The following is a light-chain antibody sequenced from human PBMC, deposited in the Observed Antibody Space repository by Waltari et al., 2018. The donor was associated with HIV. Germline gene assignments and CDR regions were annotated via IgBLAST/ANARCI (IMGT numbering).Light chain of an antibody. V-gene: IGKV3-11*01. CDR2: DAS. Sequence: EIVLTQSPATLSLSPGEGATLSCRASQSVTTYLAWFQQKPGQPPRLLIFDASSRATGVPARFSGSGSGTDFSLTISSLEPEDFAIYYCQARHSWPPLFTFGPGTKV. CDR3: QARHSWPPLFT. J-gene: IGKJ3*01. CDR1: QSVTTY.